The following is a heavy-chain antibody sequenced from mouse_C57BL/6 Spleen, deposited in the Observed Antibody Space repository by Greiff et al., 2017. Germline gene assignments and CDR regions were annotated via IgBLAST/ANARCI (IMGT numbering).Heavy chain of an antibody. CDR2: ILPGSGST. Sequence: QVQLQQSGAELMKPGASVKLSCKATGYTFTGYWIEWVKQRPGHGLEWIGEILPGSGSTNYNAKFKGKATFTADTSSNTADMQLSSLTTEDSAIYYCARPSTTEGYWYFDVWGTGTTVTVSS. CDR3: ARPSTTEGYWYFDV. CDR1: GYTFTGYW. J-gene: IGHJ1*03. D-gene: IGHD2-12*01. V-gene: IGHV1-9*01.